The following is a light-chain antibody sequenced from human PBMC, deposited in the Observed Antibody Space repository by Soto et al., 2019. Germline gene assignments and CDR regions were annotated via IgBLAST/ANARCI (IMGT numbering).Light chain of an antibody. J-gene: IGKJ5*01. CDR2: GAS. V-gene: IGKV3D-20*02. Sequence: EIVLTPSPGTLSLSPVERATLSCRASQSVSSSYLAWYQQKPGQAPRLLICGASSRATGIPDRFSGSGSGTEFTLTISNVEPEDCAVDYCQQRSNWPITVGQGTRLEIK. CDR3: QQRSNWPIT. CDR1: QSVSSSY.